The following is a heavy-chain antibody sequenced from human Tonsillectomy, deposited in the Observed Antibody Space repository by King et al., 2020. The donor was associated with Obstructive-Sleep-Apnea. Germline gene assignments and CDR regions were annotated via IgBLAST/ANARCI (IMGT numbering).Heavy chain of an antibody. V-gene: IGHV3-30*18. CDR3: AKVGPRYNWNDIPGY. CDR2: ISYDGSNK. Sequence: QLVQSGGGVVQPGRSLRLSCAASGFTFSSYGMHWVRQAPGKGLEWVAGISYDGSNKYYADSVKGRFTISRDNSKNTLYLQMNSLRAEDTAVYYCAKVGPRYNWNDIPGYWGQGTLVTVSS. CDR1: GFTFSSYG. D-gene: IGHD1-20*01. J-gene: IGHJ4*02.